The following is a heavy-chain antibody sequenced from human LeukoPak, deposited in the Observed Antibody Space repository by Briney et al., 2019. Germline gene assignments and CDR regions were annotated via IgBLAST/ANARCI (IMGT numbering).Heavy chain of an antibody. CDR3: AKDERWIQLWSGFDY. CDR2: ISGSGGST. Sequence: GGSLRLSCAASGFTFSSYAMSWVRQAPGKGLEWVSAISGSGGSTYYADSVKGRFTISRDNSKNTLYLQTNSLRAEDTAVYYCAKDERWIQLWSGFDYWGQGTLVTVSS. J-gene: IGHJ4*02. CDR1: GFTFSSYA. D-gene: IGHD5-18*01. V-gene: IGHV3-23*01.